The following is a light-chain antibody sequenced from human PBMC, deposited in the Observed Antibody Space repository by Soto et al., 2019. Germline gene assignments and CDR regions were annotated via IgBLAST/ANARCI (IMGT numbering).Light chain of an antibody. J-gene: IGKJ2*01. CDR3: QQYDNLSSYT. CDR1: QDISNY. V-gene: IGKV1-33*01. CDR2: DAS. Sequence: DIQMTQSPSSLSASVGDRVTITCQASQDISNYLNWYQQKPGKAPKLLIYDASIRETGVPSRFSGSGSGTDFTFTISSLQPEDIATHYCQQYDNLSSYTFGQGTKLQI.